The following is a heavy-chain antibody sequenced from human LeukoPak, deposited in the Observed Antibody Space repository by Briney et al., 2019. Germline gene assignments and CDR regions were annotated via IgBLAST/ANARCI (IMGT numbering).Heavy chain of an antibody. CDR1: GFTFSSYG. J-gene: IGHJ4*02. D-gene: IGHD3-22*01. Sequence: GGSLRLSCAASGFTFSSYGMHWVRQAPGKGLEWVAVIWYDGSNKYYADSVKGRFTISRDNSKNTLYLQMNSLRAEDTAVYYCAKDPGTYYYDSSGYYYDYWGQGTLVTVSS. CDR2: IWYDGSNK. V-gene: IGHV3-33*06. CDR3: AKDPGTYYYDSSGYYYDY.